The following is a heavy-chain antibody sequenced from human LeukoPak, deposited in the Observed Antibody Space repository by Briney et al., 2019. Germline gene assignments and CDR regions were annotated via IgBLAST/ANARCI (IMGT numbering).Heavy chain of an antibody. Sequence: ASVKVSCKASGYTFTSYDINWVRQATRQGLEWMGWMNPNSGNTGYAQKFQGRVTMTRNTSISTAYMELSSLRSEDTAVYYCARGSSSLLWFGELFDYWGQGTLVTVSS. V-gene: IGHV1-8*01. CDR3: ARGSSSLLWFGELFDY. J-gene: IGHJ4*02. CDR2: MNPNSGNT. CDR1: GYTFTSYD. D-gene: IGHD3-10*01.